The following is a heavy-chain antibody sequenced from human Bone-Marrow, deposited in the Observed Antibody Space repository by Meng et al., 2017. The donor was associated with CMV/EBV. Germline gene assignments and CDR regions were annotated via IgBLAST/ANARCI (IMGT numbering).Heavy chain of an antibody. D-gene: IGHD6-13*01. CDR3: AKCSPGYSSSCPSDY. CDR2: IRYDGSNK. V-gene: IGHV3-30*02. Sequence: GESLMISCAASGFTFSSYGMHWVRQAPGKGLEWVAFIRYDGSNKYYADSVKGRFTISRDNSKNTLYLQMNSLRAEDTAVYYCAKCSPGYSSSCPSDYWGQGTLVTVSS. J-gene: IGHJ4*02. CDR1: GFTFSSYG.